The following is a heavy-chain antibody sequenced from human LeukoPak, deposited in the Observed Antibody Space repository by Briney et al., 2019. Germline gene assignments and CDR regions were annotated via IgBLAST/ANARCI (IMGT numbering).Heavy chain of an antibody. CDR1: GFTFSGYW. V-gene: IGHV3-7*01. CDR2: IDQDGNHE. D-gene: IGHD2-15*01. Sequence: GGSLRLSCEASGFTFSGYWMSWVRQAPGKGLEWVANIDQDGNHENYVDSVKGRFSISRDNAKNSLFLQMHSLRAEDTAVYYCASTFPYCSDGSCALGGQGTLVTVSS. CDR3: ASTFPYCSDGSCAL. J-gene: IGHJ4*02.